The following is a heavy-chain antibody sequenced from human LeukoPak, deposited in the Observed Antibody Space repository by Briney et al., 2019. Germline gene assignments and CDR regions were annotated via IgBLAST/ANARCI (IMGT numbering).Heavy chain of an antibody. Sequence: KGSERHSLTCTFSGGSISSYCWSWTRQPPGKGLEWIGYVSYSGSTNYNPSLKSRVTISLHTSKNQFSLKLNAVTAADTAVYYCARGAAQFLCSDTSCLFDFWGQGPGHR. J-gene: IGHJ4*02. D-gene: IGHD2-2*01. CDR3: ARGAAQFLCSDTSCLFDF. V-gene: IGHV4-59*01. CDR1: GGSISSYC. CDR2: VSYSGST.